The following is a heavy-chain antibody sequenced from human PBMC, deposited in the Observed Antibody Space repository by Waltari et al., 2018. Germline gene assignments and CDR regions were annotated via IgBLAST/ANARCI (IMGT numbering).Heavy chain of an antibody. D-gene: IGHD6-13*01. CDR1: GFTFSSYA. V-gene: IGHV3-23*04. CDR3: ARAPGTVDYSGSWYPPYYYYGMDV. CDR2: ISGSGGST. Sequence: EVQLVESGGGLVQPGGSLRLSCAASGFTFSSYAMSWVRQAPGTGLGWVSAISGSGGSTYYADSVKGRFTISRDNSKNTLYLQMNSLRAEDTAVYYCARAPGTVDYSGSWYPPYYYYGMDVWGQGTTVTVSS. J-gene: IGHJ6*02.